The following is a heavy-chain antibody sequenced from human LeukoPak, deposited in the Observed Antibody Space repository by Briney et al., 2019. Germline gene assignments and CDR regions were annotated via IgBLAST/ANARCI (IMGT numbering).Heavy chain of an antibody. D-gene: IGHD3-22*01. Sequence: SVKVSCKASGYTFTSYGISWVRQAPGQGLEWMGGIIPIFGTANYAQKFQGRVTITADESTSTAYMELSSLRSEDTAVYYCAREAAMVYYYDSSGQTEFDYWGQGTLVTVSS. CDR1: GYTFTSYG. J-gene: IGHJ4*02. V-gene: IGHV1-69*13. CDR2: IIPIFGTA. CDR3: AREAAMVYYYDSSGQTEFDY.